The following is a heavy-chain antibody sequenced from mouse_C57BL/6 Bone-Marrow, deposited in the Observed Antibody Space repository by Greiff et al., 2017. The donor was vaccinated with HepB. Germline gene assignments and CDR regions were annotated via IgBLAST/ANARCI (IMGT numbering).Heavy chain of an antibody. CDR3: ARAIDYYGY. CDR1: GYTFTDYY. J-gene: IGHJ2*01. CDR2: INPNNGGT. D-gene: IGHD1-1*01. V-gene: IGHV1-26*01. Sequence: EVQLQQSGPELVKPGASVKISCKASGYTFTDYYMNWVKQSHGKSLEWIGDINPNNGGTSYHQKFKGKATLTVDKSSSTAYMELRSLTSEDSAVYYCARAIDYYGYWGQGTTLTVSS.